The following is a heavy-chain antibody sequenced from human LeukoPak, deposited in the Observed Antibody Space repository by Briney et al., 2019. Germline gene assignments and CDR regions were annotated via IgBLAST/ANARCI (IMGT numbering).Heavy chain of an antibody. CDR1: GFSLSTSGMD. Sequence: SGPTLVNPTQPLTLTCTFSGFSLSTSGMDVSWIRQPPGKALEWLARLDWDDDKYYSTSLKTRLTISKDTSKNQLVLTMTNMDPVDTATYYCARSGYSSGWAGGYYFDYWGQGTLVTVSS. CDR3: ARSGYSSGWAGGYYFDY. J-gene: IGHJ4*02. CDR2: LDWDDDK. V-gene: IGHV2-70*11. D-gene: IGHD6-19*01.